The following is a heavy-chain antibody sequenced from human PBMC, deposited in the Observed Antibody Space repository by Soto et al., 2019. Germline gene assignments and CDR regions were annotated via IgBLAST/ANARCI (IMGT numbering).Heavy chain of an antibody. CDR1: GFPFSSYG. D-gene: IGHD3-9*01. Sequence: PGGSLSLSCTASGFPFSSYGMHWVRQAPGKGLEWVAVISYDGSNKYYADSVKGRFTISRDNSKNTLYLQMNSLRAEDTAVYYCAKDPNDILTGYVVDVWGKGTTVTVSS. V-gene: IGHV3-30*18. CDR3: AKDPNDILTGYVVDV. J-gene: IGHJ6*04. CDR2: ISYDGSNK.